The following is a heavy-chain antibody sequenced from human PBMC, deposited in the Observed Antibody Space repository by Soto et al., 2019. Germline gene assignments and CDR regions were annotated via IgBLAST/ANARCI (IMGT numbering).Heavy chain of an antibody. Sequence: ASVKVSCKASGYTFTSYAMHWVRQAPGQRLEWMGWINAGNGNTKYSQKFQGRVTITRDTSASTAYMELSSLRSEDTAVYYCARDRISYYYGSGSPGDYWGQGTLVTVSS. CDR1: GYTFTSYA. CDR2: INAGNGNT. D-gene: IGHD3-10*01. J-gene: IGHJ4*02. V-gene: IGHV1-3*01. CDR3: ARDRISYYYGSGSPGDY.